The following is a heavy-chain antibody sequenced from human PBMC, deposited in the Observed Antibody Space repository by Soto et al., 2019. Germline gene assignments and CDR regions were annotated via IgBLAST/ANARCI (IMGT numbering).Heavy chain of an antibody. V-gene: IGHV3-23*01. CDR2: ITFNGGST. CDR3: ARDFNGVWFGFYYYGMDV. Sequence: GGSLRLSCAASGFTFSDSAMTWVCQTPGKGLEYVSSITFNGGSTYYADSVKGRFTISRDNAKNSLYLQMNSLRAEDTAVYYCARDFNGVWFGFYYYGMDVWGQGTTVTVSS. CDR1: GFTFSDSA. J-gene: IGHJ6*02. D-gene: IGHD3-10*01.